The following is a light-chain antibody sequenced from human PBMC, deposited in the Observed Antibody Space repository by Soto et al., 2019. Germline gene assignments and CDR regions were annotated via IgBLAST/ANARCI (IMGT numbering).Light chain of an antibody. CDR2: KAS. CDR1: QNINNL. V-gene: IGKV1-5*03. Sequence: DIQMTQSPSTLSASVGDSVTITCRASQNINNLLVWYQQKPGKAPKVLIYKASSLESGIPSKFSGSGSATEFTLTISSLQPDDFATYYCQQYTSYPWTFGQGTKVEIK. J-gene: IGKJ1*01. CDR3: QQYTSYPWT.